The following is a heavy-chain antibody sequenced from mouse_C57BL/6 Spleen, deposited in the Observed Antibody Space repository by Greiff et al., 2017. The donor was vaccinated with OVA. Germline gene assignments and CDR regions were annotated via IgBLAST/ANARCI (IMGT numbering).Heavy chain of an antibody. Sequence: QVQLQQPGAELVRPGTSVKLSCKASGYTFTSYWMHWVKQRPGQGLEWIGVIDPSDSYTNYNQKFKGKATLTVDTSSSPAYLQLSSLTSEDSAVYYCARPLYYGNYHYAMDYWGQGTSVTGSS. CDR3: ARPLYYGNYHYAMDY. CDR1: GYTFTSYW. J-gene: IGHJ4*01. D-gene: IGHD2-1*01. CDR2: IDPSDSYT. V-gene: IGHV1-59*01.